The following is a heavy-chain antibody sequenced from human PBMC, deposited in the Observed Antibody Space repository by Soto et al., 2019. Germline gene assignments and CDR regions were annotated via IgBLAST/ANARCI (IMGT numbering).Heavy chain of an antibody. J-gene: IGHJ4*02. D-gene: IGHD6-19*01. Sequence: QVQLQESGPGLVKPSETLSLTCTVSGGSISSYYWSWIRQPPGKGLEWIGYIYYSGSTNYNPSLKSRVTISVDTSKNQFSLKLSSVTAADTAVYYCAILKLSAGLFDYWGQGTLVTVSS. CDR3: AILKLSAGLFDY. CDR2: IYYSGST. CDR1: GGSISSYY. V-gene: IGHV4-59*08.